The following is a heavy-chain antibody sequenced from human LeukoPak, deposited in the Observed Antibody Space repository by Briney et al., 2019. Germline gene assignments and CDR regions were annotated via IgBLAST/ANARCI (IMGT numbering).Heavy chain of an antibody. J-gene: IGHJ4*02. CDR1: GGTFSSYA. D-gene: IGHD6-13*01. CDR2: TIPIFGTA. V-gene: IGHV1-69*13. CDR3: ARTGGSSWYQYFGFDY. Sequence: SVKVSCKASGGTFSSYAISWVRQAPGQGLEWMGGTIPIFGTANYAQKSQGRVTITADESTSTAYMELSSLISEDTAVYYCARTGGSSWYQYFGFDYWGQGTLVTVSS.